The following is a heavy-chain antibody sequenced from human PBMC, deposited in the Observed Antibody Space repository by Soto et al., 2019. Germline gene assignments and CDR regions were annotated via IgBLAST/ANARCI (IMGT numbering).Heavy chain of an antibody. V-gene: IGHV3-66*04. J-gene: IGHJ4*02. D-gene: IGHD6-13*01. CDR3: ARRYSSSWTFDY. CDR2: IYSGGST. Sequence: VQLVESGGGLVQPGGSLRLSCAASGFTVSSNYMSWVRQAPGKGLEWVSVIYSGGSTYYADSVKGRFTISRDNSKNTLYLQMNSLRAEDTAVYYCARRYSSSWTFDYWGQGTLVTVSS. CDR1: GFTVSSNY.